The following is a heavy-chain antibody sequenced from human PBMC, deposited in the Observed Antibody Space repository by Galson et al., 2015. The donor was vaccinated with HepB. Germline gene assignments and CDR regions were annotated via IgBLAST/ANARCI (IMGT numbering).Heavy chain of an antibody. J-gene: IGHJ5*02. CDR1: GYSFTTYW. V-gene: IGHV5-51*01. Sequence: QSGAEVKKPGESLKISCKGSGYSFTTYWIGWVRQMPGKGLEWMGIIYPGDSDTRYSPSFQGQVIISADKSISTAYLQWSSLKASDTAMYYCARCSGSGSYYTWFDPWGQGTLVTVSS. D-gene: IGHD3-10*01. CDR3: ARCSGSGSYYTWFDP. CDR2: IYPGDSDT.